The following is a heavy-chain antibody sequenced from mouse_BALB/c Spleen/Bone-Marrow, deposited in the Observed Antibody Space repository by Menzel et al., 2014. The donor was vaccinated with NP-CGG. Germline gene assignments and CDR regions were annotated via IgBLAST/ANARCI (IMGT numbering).Heavy chain of an antibody. V-gene: IGHV3-6*02. Sequence: ESGPGLVKPSQSLSLTCSVTGYSITSGYYWNWIRQFPGNKLEWMGYISYDGSNNYNPSLKNRISITRDTSKNQFFLKLNSVTTGDTATYYCARKRVTTAPFAYWGQGTLVTVSA. CDR3: ARKRVTTAPFAY. CDR2: ISYDGSN. J-gene: IGHJ3*01. CDR1: GYSITSGYY. D-gene: IGHD1-2*01.